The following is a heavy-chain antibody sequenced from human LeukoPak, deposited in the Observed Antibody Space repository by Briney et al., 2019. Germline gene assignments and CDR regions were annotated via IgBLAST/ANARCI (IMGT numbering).Heavy chain of an antibody. V-gene: IGHV4-59*01. Sequence: SETLSLTCTVSGGSISSYYWSWIRQPPGKGLEWIGYIYYSGSTNYNPSLKSRVTISVDTSKNQFSLKLSSVTAADTVVYYCARGTGYPYYFDYWGQGTLVTVSS. CDR2: IYYSGST. J-gene: IGHJ4*02. CDR1: GGSISSYY. D-gene: IGHD3/OR15-3a*01. CDR3: ARGTGYPYYFDY.